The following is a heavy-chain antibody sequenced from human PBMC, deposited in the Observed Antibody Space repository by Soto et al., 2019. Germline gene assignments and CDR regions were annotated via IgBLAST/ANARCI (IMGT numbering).Heavy chain of an antibody. V-gene: IGHV1-69*12. D-gene: IGHD3-22*01. CDR1: GGTFSSYA. J-gene: IGHJ6*02. CDR2: IIPIFGTA. CDR3: ARGNTMMRGKYYYGMDV. Sequence: QVQLVQSGAEVKKPGSSVKVSCKASGGTFSSYAISWVRQAPGQGLEWMGGIIPIFGTANYAQKFQGRVTITAXXSXSXXYMELSSLRSEDTAVYYCARGNTMMRGKYYYGMDVWGQGTTVTVSS.